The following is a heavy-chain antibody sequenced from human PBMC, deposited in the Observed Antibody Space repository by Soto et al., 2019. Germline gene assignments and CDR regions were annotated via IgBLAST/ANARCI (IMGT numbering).Heavy chain of an antibody. CDR1: GGTVSSYA. V-gene: IGHV1-69*13. CDR3: ARRPYYYDSSAYWFDP. J-gene: IGHJ5*02. Sequence: GASVKVSFKASGGTVSSYAISWVRQAPGQGLEWMGGIIPIFGTANYAQKFQGRVTITADESTSTAYMELSSLRSEDTAVYSCARRPYYYDSSAYWFDPWGQGTLVTVSS. D-gene: IGHD3-22*01. CDR2: IIPIFGTA.